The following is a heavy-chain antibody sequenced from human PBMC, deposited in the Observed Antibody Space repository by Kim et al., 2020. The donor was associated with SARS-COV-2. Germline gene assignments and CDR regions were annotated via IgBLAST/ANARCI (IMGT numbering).Heavy chain of an antibody. CDR3: ARASLHIDLGSSWYYSRGDFDY. J-gene: IGHJ4*02. D-gene: IGHD6-13*01. CDR2: INPSGGST. CDR1: GYTFTSYY. Sequence: ASVKVSCKASGYTFTSYYMHWVRQAPGQGLEWMGIINPSGGSTSYAQKFQGRVTMTRDTSTSTVYMELSSLRSEDTAVYYCARASLHIDLGSSWYYSRGDFDYWGQGTLVTVSS. V-gene: IGHV1-46*01.